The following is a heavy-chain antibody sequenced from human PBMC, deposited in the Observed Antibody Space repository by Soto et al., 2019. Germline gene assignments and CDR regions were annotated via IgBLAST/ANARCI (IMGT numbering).Heavy chain of an antibody. CDR3: AKDIGSENFDY. V-gene: IGHV3-30*18. CDR2: ISYDGSNK. J-gene: IGHJ4*02. Sequence: PGGSLRLSCAASGFTFSSYGMHWVRQAPGKGLEWVAVISYDGSNKYYADSVKGRFTISRDNSKNTLYLQMNSLRAEDTAVYYCAKDIGSENFDYWGQGTLVTVS. D-gene: IGHD3-10*01. CDR1: GFTFSSYG.